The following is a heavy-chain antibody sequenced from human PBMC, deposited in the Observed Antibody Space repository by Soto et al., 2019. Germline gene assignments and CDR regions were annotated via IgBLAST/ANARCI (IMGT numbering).Heavy chain of an antibody. D-gene: IGHD6-19*01. V-gene: IGHV3-23*01. J-gene: IGHJ4*02. CDR1: GFTFSSYA. CDR2: ITASGGSA. CDR3: GKEPGPGSGWSLH. Sequence: EVQLLESGGDLVQPGGSLRLSCAASGFTFSSYAMSWVRQAPGKGLEWVSAITASGGSAYYADSVKGRFTVSRDNSKDTLYLQMYRLRVEDTAVYYCGKEPGPGSGWSLHWGQGTLVTVSS.